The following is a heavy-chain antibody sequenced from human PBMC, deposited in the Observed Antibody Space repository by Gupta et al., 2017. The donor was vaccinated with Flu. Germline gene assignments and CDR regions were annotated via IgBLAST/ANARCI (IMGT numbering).Heavy chain of an antibody. D-gene: IGHD5-18*01. J-gene: IGHJ2*01. CDR3: TRVGGTLLQDTAMVTTKTLWYFDL. CDR1: GFTFGDYA. V-gene: IGHV3-49*04. Sequence: GSGGGLVQPGRSLRLSCTASGFTFGDYAMSWVRQAPGKGLEWVGFIRSKAYGGTTEYAASVKGRFTISRDDSKSIAYLQMNSLKTEDTAVYYCTRVGGTLLQDTAMVTTKTLWYFDLWGRGTLVTVSS. CDR2: IRSKAYGGTT.